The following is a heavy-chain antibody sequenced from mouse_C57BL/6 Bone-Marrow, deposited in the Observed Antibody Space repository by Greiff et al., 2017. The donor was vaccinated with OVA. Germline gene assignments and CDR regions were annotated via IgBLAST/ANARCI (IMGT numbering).Heavy chain of an antibody. V-gene: IGHV3-6*01. CDR2: ISYDGST. CDR1: GYSITSGYY. D-gene: IGHD2-4*01. Sequence: EVKLLESGPGLVKPSPSLSLSCSVTGYSITSGYYWNWIRQFPGNKLECMGYISYDGSTNYNPSLKNRISITRDTSKNQFFLKLNSVTTEDTATYDGAREGSYYDYGDAMDDWGQGTTVTVAS. J-gene: IGHJ4*01. CDR3: AREGSYYDYGDAMDD.